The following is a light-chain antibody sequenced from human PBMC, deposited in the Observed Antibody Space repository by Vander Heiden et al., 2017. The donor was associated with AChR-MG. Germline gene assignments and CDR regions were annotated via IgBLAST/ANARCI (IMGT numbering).Light chain of an antibody. J-gene: IGLJ2*01. Sequence: QSVLTQPPSVSGAPGQRVTIFCKGSSSNIGAGYDVHWYQQLPGTAPKLLIYGNSNRPSGVPDRFSGSKSGTSASLAITGLLAEDEADYYCQSYDSSLSVVFGGGTKLTVL. CDR1: SSNIGAGYD. V-gene: IGLV1-40*01. CDR3: QSYDSSLSVV. CDR2: GNS.